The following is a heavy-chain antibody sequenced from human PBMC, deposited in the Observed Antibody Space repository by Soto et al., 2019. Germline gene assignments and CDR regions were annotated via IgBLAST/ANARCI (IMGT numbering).Heavy chain of an antibody. CDR1: GGSISSSSYY. Sequence: SETLSLTCTVSGGSISSSSYYLGWIRQPPGKGLEWIGSIYYSGSTYYNPSLKSRVTISVDTSKNQFSLKLSSVTAADTAVYYCARHYASRSSWYHYGWFDPWGQGTLVTVSS. V-gene: IGHV4-39*01. CDR2: IYYSGST. D-gene: IGHD6-13*01. CDR3: ARHYASRSSWYHYGWFDP. J-gene: IGHJ5*02.